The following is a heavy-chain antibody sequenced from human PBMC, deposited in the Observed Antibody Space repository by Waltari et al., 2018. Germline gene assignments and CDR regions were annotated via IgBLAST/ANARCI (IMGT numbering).Heavy chain of an antibody. CDR1: GFTFSSYA. CDR3: AKRGDFWSGYPRNYYYMDV. V-gene: IGHV3-23*04. J-gene: IGHJ6*03. Sequence: EVQLVESGGGLVQPGGSLRLSCAASGFTFSSYAMSWVRQAPGKGLEWVSAISGSGGSTYYADSVKGRFTISRDNSKNTLYLQMNSLRAEDTAVYYCAKRGDFWSGYPRNYYYMDVWGKGTTVTVSS. D-gene: IGHD3-3*01. CDR2: ISGSGGST.